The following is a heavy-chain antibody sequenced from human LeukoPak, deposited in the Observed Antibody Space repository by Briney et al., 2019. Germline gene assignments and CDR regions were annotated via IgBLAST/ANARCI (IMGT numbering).Heavy chain of an antibody. V-gene: IGHV3-7*01. D-gene: IGHD2-15*01. Sequence: GGSLRLSCAASGFTFSSYWMSWVRQAPGKGLEWVANVKQDESEKYYADSVKGRFTISRDNAKNSLYLQLNSLRAEDTAVYYCARDLLNCSGDTCYYSDWGQGTLVTVSS. J-gene: IGHJ4*02. CDR2: VKQDESEK. CDR1: GFTFSSYW. CDR3: ARDLLNCSGDTCYYSD.